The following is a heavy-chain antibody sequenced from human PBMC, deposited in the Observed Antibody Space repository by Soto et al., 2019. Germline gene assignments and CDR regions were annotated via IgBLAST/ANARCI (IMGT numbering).Heavy chain of an antibody. Sequence: QPGGSLRLSCASSGFTFSSNWMSWIRQAPGKGLELLANIKHDGSDKYYVDSVKGRFTISRDNAMNSLYLQMNSLRAEDTGVYYCAKNTRLPNNWGQGT. CDR3: AKNTRLPNN. J-gene: IGHJ4*02. D-gene: IGHD3-3*01. CDR1: GFTFSSNW. CDR2: IKHDGSDK. V-gene: IGHV3-7*01.